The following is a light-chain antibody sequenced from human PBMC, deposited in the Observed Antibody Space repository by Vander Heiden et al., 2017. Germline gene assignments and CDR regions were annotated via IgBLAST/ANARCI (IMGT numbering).Light chain of an antibody. J-gene: IGLJ3*02. Sequence: PAASSSVLASDMHTCTLRSHHSRYAIAWHQQQPQQGPRFLLKVNSDGSHTKGDAIPDRFSGSSSGAQRYLTISSLQSEDEADYYCQTWGTGLQVFGGGTKLTVL. V-gene: IGLV4-69*01. CDR2: VNSDGSH. CDR1: SHHSRYA. CDR3: QTWGTGLQV.